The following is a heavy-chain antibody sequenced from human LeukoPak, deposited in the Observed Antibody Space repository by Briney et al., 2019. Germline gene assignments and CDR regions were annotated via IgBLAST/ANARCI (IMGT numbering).Heavy chain of an antibody. CDR1: GYSFNTYW. Sequence: GESLKISCRGSGYSFNTYWIGWVRQMPGKGLEWMGIIYPGDSDTRYSPSFQGQVTMSADKSINTAYLQWSSLKASDTAVYYCARRQRGVVWDYFDYWGQGTLATVSS. CDR3: ARRQRGVVWDYFDY. V-gene: IGHV5-51*01. D-gene: IGHD3-10*01. J-gene: IGHJ4*02. CDR2: IYPGDSDT.